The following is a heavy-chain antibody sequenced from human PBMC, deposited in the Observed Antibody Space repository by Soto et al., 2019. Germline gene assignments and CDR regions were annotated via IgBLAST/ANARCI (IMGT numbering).Heavy chain of an antibody. J-gene: IGHJ4*02. D-gene: IGHD3-22*01. CDR1: GFTFSRYA. CDR3: AQIDDSSGLINY. CDR2: IDNSGAIR. V-gene: IGHV3-23*01. Sequence: GGSLRLSCAASGFTFSRYAMTWVRQAPGKGLGWVSSIDNSGAIRYYADSVKGRFTISRDNSKSTLYLQMNSLRAEDTAVYLCAQIDDSSGLINYWGRGTLVTVSS.